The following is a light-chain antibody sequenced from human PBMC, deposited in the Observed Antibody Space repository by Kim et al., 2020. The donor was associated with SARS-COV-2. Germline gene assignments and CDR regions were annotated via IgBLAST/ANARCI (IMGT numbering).Light chain of an antibody. V-gene: IGLV10-54*04. CDR3: SAWDNRLSAWV. CDR1: IDASTRRG. CDR2: RST. Sequence: PPPTHPCMGNIDASTRRGASWLQQHPRHPPKLVSYRSTHRPSGISERFSASRSGNTASLTITGLQPEDEADYYCSAWDNRLSAWVFGGGTQLTVL. J-gene: IGLJ3*02.